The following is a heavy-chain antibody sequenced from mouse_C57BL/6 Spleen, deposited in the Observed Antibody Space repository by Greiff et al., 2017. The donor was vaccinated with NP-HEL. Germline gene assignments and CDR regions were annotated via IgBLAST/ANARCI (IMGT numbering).Heavy chain of an antibody. J-gene: IGHJ4*01. CDR3: ERDGSRGMDY. V-gene: IGHV5-16*01. Sequence: EVMLVESEGGLVQPGRSMKLSCTASGFTFSDYYMAWVRQVPDKGLEWVANINYDGSSTYYLDSLKSRFIISRDNAKKILYLQMSSLKSEDTATYYCERDGSRGMDYWGQGTSVTVSA. D-gene: IGHD3-1*01. CDR1: GFTFSDYY. CDR2: INYDGSST.